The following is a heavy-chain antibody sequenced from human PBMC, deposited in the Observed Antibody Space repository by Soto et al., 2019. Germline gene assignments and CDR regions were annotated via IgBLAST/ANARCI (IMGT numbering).Heavy chain of an antibody. CDR2: VYYSGST. D-gene: IGHD3-22*01. Sequence: QVQLQESGPGLVKPSETLSLTCTVSGGSISSYYWSWIWQRPGKGLEWIGYVYYSGSTNYNPSRKSRVTISLDASKNQFSLKLSSVTAAETAVYYCARVPYDSSGYNFDHWGQGNLVNVSS. CDR3: ARVPYDSSGYNFDH. CDR1: GGSISSYY. J-gene: IGHJ4*01. V-gene: IGHV4-59*01.